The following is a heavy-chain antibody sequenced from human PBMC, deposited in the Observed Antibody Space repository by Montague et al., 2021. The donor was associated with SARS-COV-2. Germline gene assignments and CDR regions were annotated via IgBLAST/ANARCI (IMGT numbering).Heavy chain of an antibody. J-gene: IGHJ6*02. V-gene: IGHV4-31*03. D-gene: IGHD5-18*01. Sequence: TVSLTCTVSGGSISSGGYYWSWIRQHPGKGLEWIGYIYYSGSTYYNPSLKSRVTISVDTSKNQFSLKLSSVTAADTAVYYCARDILQRTPDTTMGYYYSSGMDVWGQGTTVTVSS. CDR1: GGSISSGGYY. CDR2: IYYSGST. CDR3: ARDILQRTPDTTMGYYYSSGMDV.